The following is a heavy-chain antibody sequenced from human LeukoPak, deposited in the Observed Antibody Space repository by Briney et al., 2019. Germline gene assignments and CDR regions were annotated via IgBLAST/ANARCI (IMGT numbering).Heavy chain of an antibody. J-gene: IGHJ4*02. CDR3: AREGYSGSYWYYFDY. CDR1: GFTFSSYG. V-gene: IGHV3-23*01. Sequence: PGGSLRLSCAASGFTFSSYGMSWVRQAPGKGLEWVSAISGSGGSTYYADSVKGRFTISRDNAKNSLYLQMNSLRAEDTAVYYCAREGYSGSYWYYFDYWGQGTLVTVSS. D-gene: IGHD1-26*01. CDR2: ISGSGGST.